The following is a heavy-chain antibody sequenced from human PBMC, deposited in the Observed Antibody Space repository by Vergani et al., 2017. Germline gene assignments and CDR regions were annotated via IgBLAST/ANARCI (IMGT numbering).Heavy chain of an antibody. CDR1: GGSISSSSYY. CDR2: IYYSGST. V-gene: IGHV4-61*05. CDR3: AWGSDFDY. D-gene: IGHD3-16*01. J-gene: IGHJ4*02. Sequence: QLQLQESGPGLVKPSETLSFTCTVSGGSISSSSYYWGWIRQPPGKGLEWIGYIYYSGSTNYNPSLKSRVTISVDTSKNQFSLKLSSVTAADTAVYYCAWGSDFDYWGQGTLVTVSS.